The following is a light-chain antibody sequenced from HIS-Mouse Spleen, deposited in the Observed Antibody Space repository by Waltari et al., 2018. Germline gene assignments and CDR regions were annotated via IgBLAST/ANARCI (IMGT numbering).Light chain of an antibody. CDR2: EGS. Sequence: QSALTQPASVSGSPGQSNTISCTGTSSDGGSYNLVSWYQQHPGKAPQLMIYEGSKRPSGVSNRFSGSKSGNTASLTISGLQAEDEADYYCCSYAGSSTWVFGGGTKLTVL. V-gene: IGLV2-23*01. J-gene: IGLJ3*02. CDR3: CSYAGSSTWV. CDR1: SSDGGSYNL.